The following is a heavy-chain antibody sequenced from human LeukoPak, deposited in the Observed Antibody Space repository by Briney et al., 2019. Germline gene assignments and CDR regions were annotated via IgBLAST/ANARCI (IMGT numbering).Heavy chain of an antibody. Sequence: PSQTLSLTCTVSGGSISSSSYYWGWIRQPPGKGLEWIGSIYYSGSTYYNPSLKSRVTISVDTSKNQFSLKLSSVTAADTAVYYCARDQLVVTMIVVGQPYYFDYWGQGTLVTVSS. J-gene: IGHJ4*02. CDR1: GGSISSSSYY. CDR2: IYYSGST. D-gene: IGHD3-22*01. V-gene: IGHV4-39*07. CDR3: ARDQLVVTMIVVGQPYYFDY.